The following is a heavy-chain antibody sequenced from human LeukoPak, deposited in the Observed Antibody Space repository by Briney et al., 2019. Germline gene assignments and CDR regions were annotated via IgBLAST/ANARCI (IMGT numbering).Heavy chain of an antibody. Sequence: ASVKVSCKASGYTFTSYYMHWVRQAPGQGLEWMGIINPSGGSTSYAQKFQGRVTMTTDTSTSIAYMELRSLRSDDTAVYYCAREGQYYYYYYMDVWGKGTTVTVSS. V-gene: IGHV1-46*01. CDR1: GYTFTSYY. CDR3: AREGQYYYYYYMDV. J-gene: IGHJ6*03. CDR2: INPSGGST.